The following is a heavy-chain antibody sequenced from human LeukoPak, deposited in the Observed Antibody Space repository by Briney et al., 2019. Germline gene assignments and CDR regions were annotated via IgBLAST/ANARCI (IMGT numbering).Heavy chain of an antibody. V-gene: IGHV3-21*01. CDR3: ARDFQNYYDSSGYYFSY. CDR1: GFTFSSYS. CDR2: ISSSSSYI. J-gene: IGHJ4*02. Sequence: TSGGSLRLSCAASGFTFSSYSMNWVRQAPGKGLEWVSSISSSSSYIYYADSVKGRFTISRDNAKNSLYLQMNSLRAEDTAVYYCARDFQNYYDSSGYYFSYWGQGTLVTVSS. D-gene: IGHD3-22*01.